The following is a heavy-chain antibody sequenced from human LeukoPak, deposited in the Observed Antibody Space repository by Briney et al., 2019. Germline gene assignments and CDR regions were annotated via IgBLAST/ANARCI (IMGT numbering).Heavy chain of an antibody. Sequence: SETLSLTCAVYGGSFSGYYWSWIRQPPGKGLEWIGEINHSRSTNYNPSLKSRVTISVDTSKNQFSLKLSSVTAADTAVYYCAREEESDSSATQWGQGTLVTVSS. CDR2: INHSRST. J-gene: IGHJ4*02. CDR3: AREEESDSSATQ. CDR1: GGSFSGYY. D-gene: IGHD3-22*01. V-gene: IGHV4-34*01.